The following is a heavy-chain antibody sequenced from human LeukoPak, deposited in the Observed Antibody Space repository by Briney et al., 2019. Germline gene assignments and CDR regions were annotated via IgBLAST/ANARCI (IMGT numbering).Heavy chain of an antibody. Sequence: SETLSLTCAVYGGSFSGYYWSWIRQPPGRGLEWIGEINHSGSTNYNPSLKSRVTISVDTSKNQFSLKLSSVTAADTAVYYCARGDFRGFYYYYYGMDVWGQGTTVTVSS. CDR2: INHSGST. J-gene: IGHJ6*02. D-gene: IGHD3-3*01. CDR1: GGSFSGYY. CDR3: ARGDFRGFYYYYYGMDV. V-gene: IGHV4-34*01.